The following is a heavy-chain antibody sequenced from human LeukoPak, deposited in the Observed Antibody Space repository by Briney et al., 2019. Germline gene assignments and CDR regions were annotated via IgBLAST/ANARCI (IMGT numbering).Heavy chain of an antibody. CDR1: GFSLSTSGVG. CDR2: IYWDDDK. D-gene: IGHD3-22*01. CDR3: AHSRTYYYDSSGYYYSDY. J-gene: IGHJ4*02. Sequence: SGPTLVKPTQTLTLTCTFSGFSLSTSGVGVGWIRQPPGKALEWLALIYWDDDKRYSPSLKSRLTITKDTSKNQVVLTMTNMDPVDTATYYCAHSRTYYYDSSGYYYSDYWGQGTLVTVSS. V-gene: IGHV2-5*02.